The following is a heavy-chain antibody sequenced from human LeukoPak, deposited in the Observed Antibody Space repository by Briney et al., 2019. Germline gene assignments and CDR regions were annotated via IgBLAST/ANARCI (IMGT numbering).Heavy chain of an antibody. Sequence: SETLSLTCTVSGGSISSYYWSWIRQPPGKGLEWIGEINHSGSTNYNPSLKSRVTISVDKSKNQFSLKLSSVTAADTAVYYCARGDSSGAFRGFDYWGQGTLVTVSS. J-gene: IGHJ4*02. V-gene: IGHV4-34*01. CDR2: INHSGST. D-gene: IGHD6-19*01. CDR1: GGSISSYY. CDR3: ARGDSSGAFRGFDY.